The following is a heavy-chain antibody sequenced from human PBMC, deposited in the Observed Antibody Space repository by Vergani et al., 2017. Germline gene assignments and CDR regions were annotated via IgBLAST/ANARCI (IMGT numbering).Heavy chain of an antibody. CDR1: GGTFSSYA. CDR2: IIPIFGTA. CDR3: ARDRFYYGSGSYYNDEGGYFDY. D-gene: IGHD3-10*01. Sequence: QVQLVQSGAEVKKPGSSVKVSCKASGGTFSSYAISWVRQAPGQGLEWMGGIIPIFGTANYAQKFQGRVTITADESTSTAYIELSSLRSEDTAVYYCARDRFYYGSGSYYNDEGGYFDYWGQGTLVTVSS. V-gene: IGHV1-69*13. J-gene: IGHJ4*02.